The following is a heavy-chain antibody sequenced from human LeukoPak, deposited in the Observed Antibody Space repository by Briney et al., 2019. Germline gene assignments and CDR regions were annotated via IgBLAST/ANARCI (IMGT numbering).Heavy chain of an antibody. CDR3: ARGGDAFDI. CDR2: MNPNSGNT. CDR1: GYTFTRYD. J-gene: IGHJ3*02. V-gene: IGHV1-8*01. Sequence: ASVTVSYKASGYTFTRYDINWVRQATGQGLEWMGWMNPNSGNTGYAQKFQGRVTMTRNTSISTAYMELSSLRSEGTAVCYCARGGDAFDIWGQGTMVTVSS.